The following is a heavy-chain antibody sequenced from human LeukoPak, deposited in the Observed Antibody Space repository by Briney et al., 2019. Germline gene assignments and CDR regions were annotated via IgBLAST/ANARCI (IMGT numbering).Heavy chain of an antibody. D-gene: IGHD3-10*01. Sequence: SQTLSLTCTVSGGSISSGDYYWSWIRQPPGKGLEWIGYIYYSGSTYYNPSLKSRVTISVDTSKNQFSLKLSSVTAADTAVYYCARDTLMVRGVIDYWGRGTLVTVSS. CDR1: GGSISSGDYY. J-gene: IGHJ4*02. CDR2: IYYSGST. V-gene: IGHV4-30-4*01. CDR3: ARDTLMVRGVIDY.